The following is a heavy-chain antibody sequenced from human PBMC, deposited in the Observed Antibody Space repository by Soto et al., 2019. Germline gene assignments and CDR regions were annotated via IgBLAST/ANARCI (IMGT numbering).Heavy chain of an antibody. CDR3: AREPSVTAIGREDQ. V-gene: IGHV3-9*01. Sequence: PGGSLRLSCVVSVFTFDDYAMHWVRQAPGGGLEWVSGINWNSAVIGYADSVKGRFTISRDNAKNALYVQMTSLRSEETALYYCAREPSVTAIGREDQWGQGTLVTV. D-gene: IGHD1-26*01. J-gene: IGHJ4*02. CDR1: VFTFDDYA. CDR2: INWNSAVI.